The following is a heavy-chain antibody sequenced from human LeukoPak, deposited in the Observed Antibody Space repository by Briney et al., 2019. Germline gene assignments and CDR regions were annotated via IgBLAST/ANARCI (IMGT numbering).Heavy chain of an antibody. CDR3: ARDPLVLTNYNYYGMDV. Sequence: TGGSLRLSCAASGYTFSSYWMHWVRQAPGKGLVWVSRITSDGSSTSYADSVKGRFTISRDNAKNTLYLQMNSLRAEDTAVYYCARDPLVLTNYNYYGMDVWGQGTTVTVSS. CDR1: GYTFSSYW. V-gene: IGHV3-74*01. CDR2: ITSDGSST. J-gene: IGHJ6*02. D-gene: IGHD1/OR15-1a*01.